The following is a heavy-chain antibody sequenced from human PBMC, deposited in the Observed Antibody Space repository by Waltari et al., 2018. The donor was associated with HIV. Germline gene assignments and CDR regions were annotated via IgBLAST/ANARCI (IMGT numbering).Heavy chain of an antibody. J-gene: IGHJ4*02. CDR3: GREPTRYGIWIFDS. CDR1: DFNFGNFH. CDR2: ITDDGRER. D-gene: IGHD2-15*01. V-gene: IGHV3-7*03. Sequence: DVQLVESGGNVVQAGGSLRLSCVASDFNFGNFHMNWSRQVPGGGLEWVAKITDDGRERWHRGLVKGRFSVSRENGRNVLYLQMNNLNVDDTGVDRCGREPTRYGIWIFDSWGQGTPVIVSS.